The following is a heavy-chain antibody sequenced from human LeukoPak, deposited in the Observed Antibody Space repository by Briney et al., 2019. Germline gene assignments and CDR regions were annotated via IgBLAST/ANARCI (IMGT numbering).Heavy chain of an antibody. CDR2: ISYDGINK. J-gene: IGHJ4*02. CDR1: GFTFSSYG. D-gene: IGHD3-10*01. Sequence: GSLRLSCAASGFTFSSYGMHWVRQAPGKGLEWVAVISYDGINKYYADSVKGRFTISRDSSKNTLYLQMNSLRPEDTAVYYCASAGAPGRNYAGLDYWGQGTLVTVSS. V-gene: IGHV3-30*03. CDR3: ASAGAPGRNYAGLDY.